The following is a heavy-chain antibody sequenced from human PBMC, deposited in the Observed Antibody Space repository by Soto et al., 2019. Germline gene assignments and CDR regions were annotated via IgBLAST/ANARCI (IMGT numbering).Heavy chain of an antibody. CDR2: IIPIFGTA. CDR1: GGTFSSYA. J-gene: IGHJ4*02. CDR3: ATCILLAARQDYFAY. Sequence: SVKVSCKASGGTFSSYAISWVRQAPGQGLEWMGGIIPIFGTANYAQKFQGRVTITADESTSTAYMELSSLRSEDTAVYYCATCILLAARQDYFAYRGQRSSVTVPS. V-gene: IGHV1-69*13. D-gene: IGHD6-6*01.